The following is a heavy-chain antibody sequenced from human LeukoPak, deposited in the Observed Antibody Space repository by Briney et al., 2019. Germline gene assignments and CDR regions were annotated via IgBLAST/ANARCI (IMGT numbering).Heavy chain of an antibody. D-gene: IGHD3-10*01. CDR3: ARISGGLAY. V-gene: IGHV1-18*01. J-gene: IGHJ4*02. CDR1: GYTFISYG. Sequence: ASVKVSCKASGYTFISYGLTWVRQAPGQGLEWMGWISTYNGNTDYAQKFQGRVTMTTDTSTSTAYMELRSLRSDDTAVYYCARISGGLAYWGQGTLVTVSS. CDR2: ISTYNGNT.